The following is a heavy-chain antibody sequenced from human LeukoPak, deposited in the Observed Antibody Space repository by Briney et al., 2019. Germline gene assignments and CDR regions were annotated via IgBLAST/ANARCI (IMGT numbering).Heavy chain of an antibody. Sequence: ASVKVSCKASGYTFTSYGISWVRQAPGQGLEWMGWMNPNSGNTGYAQKFQGRVTMTRNTSISTAYMGLSSLRSEDTAVYFCARSGLAAAVDAFDIWGQGTMVTVSS. D-gene: IGHD6-13*01. V-gene: IGHV1-8*02. J-gene: IGHJ3*02. CDR3: ARSGLAAAVDAFDI. CDR1: GYTFTSYG. CDR2: MNPNSGNT.